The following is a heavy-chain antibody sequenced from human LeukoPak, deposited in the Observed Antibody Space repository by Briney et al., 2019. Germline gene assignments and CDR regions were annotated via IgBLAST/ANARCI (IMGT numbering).Heavy chain of an antibody. CDR1: GYTFTSNN. CDR2: MNPNSGNT. D-gene: IGHD4-17*01. CDR3: ARGKGYGDYYGN. V-gene: IGHV1-8*02. Sequence: ASVKVSCKASGYTFTSNNINWVRQAPGQGLEWMGWMNPNSGNTGYAQKFQGRVTMTRNTSISTAYMELSSLRSEDTAVYYCARGKGYGDYYGNWGQGTLVTVSS. J-gene: IGHJ4*02.